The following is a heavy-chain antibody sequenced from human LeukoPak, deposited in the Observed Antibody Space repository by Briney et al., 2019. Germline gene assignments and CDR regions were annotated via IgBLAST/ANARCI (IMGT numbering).Heavy chain of an antibody. V-gene: IGHV3-23*01. Sequence: PGGSLRLSCAASGFXFSSYAMSWVRQAPGKGLEWVSAISGSGGSTYSADSVKGRFTISRDNSKNTLYLQINSLRAEDTAVYYCAKPISSGWYSFDYWGQGTLVTVSS. CDR3: AKPISSGWYSFDY. CDR1: GFXFSSYA. CDR2: ISGSGGST. D-gene: IGHD6-19*01. J-gene: IGHJ4*02.